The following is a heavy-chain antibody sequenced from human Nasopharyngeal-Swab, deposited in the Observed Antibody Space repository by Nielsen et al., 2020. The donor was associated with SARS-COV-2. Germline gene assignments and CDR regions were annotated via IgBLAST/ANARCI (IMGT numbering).Heavy chain of an antibody. V-gene: IGHV1-8*01. Sequence: ASVKVSCRASGYTFTSYDINWVRQATGQGLEWMGWMNPNSGNTGYAQKFQGRVTMTRNTSISTAFMELSSLRSEDTAVYYCARGQFRSPSDYWGQGTLVTVSS. CDR2: MNPNSGNT. CDR3: ARGQFRSPSDY. CDR1: GYTFTSYD. J-gene: IGHJ4*02.